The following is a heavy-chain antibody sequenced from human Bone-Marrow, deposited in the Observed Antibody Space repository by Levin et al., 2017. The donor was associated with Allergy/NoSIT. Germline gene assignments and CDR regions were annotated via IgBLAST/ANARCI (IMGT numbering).Heavy chain of an antibody. J-gene: IGHJ5*02. CDR2: IYPGDSDI. Sequence: TCEGSGYSFHTYWIAWVRQMPGKGLELMGIIYPGDSDIRYSPPFQGQVTISVDKSINTAYLQWSSLKASDTAMYYCARQGSGYPNWFDPWGQGTMVTVSS. V-gene: IGHV5-51*01. CDR3: ARQGSGYPNWFDP. CDR1: GYSFHTYW. D-gene: IGHD3-3*01.